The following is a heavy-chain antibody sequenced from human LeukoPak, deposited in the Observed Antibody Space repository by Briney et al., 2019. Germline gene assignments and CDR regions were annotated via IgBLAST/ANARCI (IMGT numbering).Heavy chain of an antibody. V-gene: IGHV3-23*01. CDR2: ISGSGGST. Sequence: GGSLRLSCAASGFTFSSYAMSWVRQAPGKGLEWVSAISGSGGSTYYADSVKGRFTISRDNSKNTLYLQMNSLRAEDTAVYYCATYSSSLDAQRPLDYWGQGTLVTVSS. CDR1: GFTFSSYA. J-gene: IGHJ4*02. CDR3: ATYSSSLDAQRPLDY. D-gene: IGHD6-13*01.